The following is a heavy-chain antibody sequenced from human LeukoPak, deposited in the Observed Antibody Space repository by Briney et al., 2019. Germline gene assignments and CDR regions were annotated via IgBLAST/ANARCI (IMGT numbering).Heavy chain of an antibody. V-gene: IGHV3-7*01. CDR2: IKQDGSEK. Sequence: GGSLRLSCAASGFTFSSYWMSWVRQAPGKGLEWVANIKQDGSEKYYVDSVKGRFTISRDNAKNSLYLQMNSLRAEDTDVYYCARDRSRDYGRNWFDPWGQGTLVTVSS. D-gene: IGHD4-17*01. J-gene: IGHJ5*02. CDR1: GFTFSSYW. CDR3: ARDRSRDYGRNWFDP.